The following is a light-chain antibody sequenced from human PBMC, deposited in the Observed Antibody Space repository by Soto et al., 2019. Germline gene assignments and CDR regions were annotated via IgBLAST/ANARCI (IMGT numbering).Light chain of an antibody. J-gene: IGLJ2*01. CDR1: SSDVGGYNY. Sequence: QSALTQPASVSGSPGQSITISCTGTSSDVGGYNYVSWYQQYPGKAPKLMIYEVSNRPSGVSNRFSGSKSGNTASLTISGLQPEDEADYYCGSYTSSSTLVFGGGTKVTVL. CDR2: EVS. V-gene: IGLV2-14*01. CDR3: GSYTSSSTLV.